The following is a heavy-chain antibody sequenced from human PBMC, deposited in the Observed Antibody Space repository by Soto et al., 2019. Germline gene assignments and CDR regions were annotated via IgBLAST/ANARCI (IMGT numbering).Heavy chain of an antibody. CDR3: ASAYTFELSDSSGYPRTDPEIYYGMDV. D-gene: IGHD3-22*01. CDR2: ISSSSSTI. J-gene: IGHJ6*02. CDR1: GFTFSSYS. V-gene: IGHV3-48*02. Sequence: GGSLRLSFAASGFTFSSYSMTWVRQAPGKGLEWVSYISSSSSTIYYADSVKGRFTISRDNAKNSLYLQMNSLRDEDTAVYYCASAYTFELSDSSGYPRTDPEIYYGMDVWGQGTTVTVSS.